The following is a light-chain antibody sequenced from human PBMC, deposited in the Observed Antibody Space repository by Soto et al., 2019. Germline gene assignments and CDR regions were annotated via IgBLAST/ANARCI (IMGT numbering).Light chain of an antibody. CDR1: QGISNS. J-gene: IGKJ4*01. Sequence: DIQMTQSPSSLSASVGDRVTITCRASQGISNSLAWYQQKPGKVPKLLIYTASTLQSGVPSRFSCRGFGTDFTLTMTSLQPEDVATYYGEKYNSAPLTFGGGTKVEIK. CDR2: TAS. V-gene: IGKV1-27*01. CDR3: EKYNSAPLT.